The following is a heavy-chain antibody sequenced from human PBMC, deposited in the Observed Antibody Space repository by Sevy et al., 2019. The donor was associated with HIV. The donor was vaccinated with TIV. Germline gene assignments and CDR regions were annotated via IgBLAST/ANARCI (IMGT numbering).Heavy chain of an antibody. V-gene: IGHV3-15*01. CDR3: TTDPIIVLLVTDGMDV. D-gene: IGHD2-8*02. Sequence: GGSLRLSCVASGFTFSYAWMSWVRQAPGKGLEWVGRIMSKSDGGTTDYAAPVKGRFTISRVDSKNTLYLQMNSLKIEDTAIYYGTTDPIIVLLVTDGMDVWGQGTTVTVSS. J-gene: IGHJ6*02. CDR1: GFTFSYAW. CDR2: IMSKSDGGTT.